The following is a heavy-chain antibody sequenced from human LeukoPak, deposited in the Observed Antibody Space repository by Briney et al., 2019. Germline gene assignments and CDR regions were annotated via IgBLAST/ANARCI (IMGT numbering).Heavy chain of an antibody. V-gene: IGHV4-59*01. Sequence: KPSETLSLTCTVSGGSISSYYWSWIRQPPGKGLEWIGYIYYSGSTNYNPSLKSRVTISVDTSKNQFSLKLRSVTAADTAVYYCARISSSNWYNERGAFDVWGQGTMVTVSS. CDR3: ARISSSNWYNERGAFDV. CDR1: GGSISSYY. CDR2: IYYSGST. D-gene: IGHD6-13*01. J-gene: IGHJ3*01.